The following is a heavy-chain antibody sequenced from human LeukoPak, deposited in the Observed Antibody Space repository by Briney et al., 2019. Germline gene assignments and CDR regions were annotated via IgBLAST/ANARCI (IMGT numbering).Heavy chain of an antibody. Sequence: SETLSLTCAVSNASFSGYYWSWIRQPPGKGLEWIGEINHIGNTNYNPSLKNRVTMSVDTSKKQFSLKLSSVTAADTAVYYCARLSSSWYQDWYFDLWGRGTLVTVSS. CDR3: ARLSSSWYQDWYFDL. CDR1: NASFSGYY. V-gene: IGHV4-34*01. D-gene: IGHD6-13*01. J-gene: IGHJ2*01. CDR2: INHIGNT.